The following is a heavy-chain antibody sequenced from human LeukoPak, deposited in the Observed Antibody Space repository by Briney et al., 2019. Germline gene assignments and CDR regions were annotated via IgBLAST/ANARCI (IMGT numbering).Heavy chain of an antibody. CDR2: IYSGGTT. D-gene: IGHD3-22*01. CDR1: GFSVSSNY. Sequence: GGSLRLSCAASGFSVSSNYVSWVRQAPGKGLEWVSVIYSGGTTYYADSIKGRFTISRDNSKNTLYLQMNSLSAEDTAVYYCAGRYDSSGYPLHWGQGTLVTVSS. V-gene: IGHV3-53*01. CDR3: AGRYDSSGYPLH. J-gene: IGHJ4*02.